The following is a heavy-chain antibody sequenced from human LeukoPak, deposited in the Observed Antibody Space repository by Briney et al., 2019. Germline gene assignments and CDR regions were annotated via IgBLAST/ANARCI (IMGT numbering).Heavy chain of an antibody. CDR1: GGSISSSGYY. J-gene: IGHJ3*02. Sequence: PSETLSLTCTVSGGSISSSGYYWGWIRQPPGEGLEWIASISSSGSTYYNPSFKSRVTISVETSKNQVSLKLSSVTAADTAVYYCARHSDSGTYRQYGFDTWGQGTMVTVSS. CDR3: ARHSDSGTYRQYGFDT. CDR2: ISSSGST. D-gene: IGHD3-22*01. V-gene: IGHV4-39*01.